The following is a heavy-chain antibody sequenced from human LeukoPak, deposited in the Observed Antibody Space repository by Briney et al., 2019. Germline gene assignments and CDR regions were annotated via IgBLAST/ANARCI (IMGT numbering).Heavy chain of an antibody. J-gene: IGHJ4*02. CDR3: ARLTPYGDYGESFDY. D-gene: IGHD4-17*01. CDR1: GYGFTSYW. Sequence: GESLKISCKGSGYGFTSYWIGWVRQMPGKGLEWMGIIYPGDSDTRYSPSFQGQVTISADKSISTAYLQWSSLKASDTAMYYCARLTPYGDYGESFDYWGQGTLVTVSS. CDR2: IYPGDSDT. V-gene: IGHV5-51*01.